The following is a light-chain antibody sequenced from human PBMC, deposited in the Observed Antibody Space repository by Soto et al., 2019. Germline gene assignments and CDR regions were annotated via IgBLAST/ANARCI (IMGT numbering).Light chain of an antibody. Sequence: QPARNQHGSVSGSPGESSASSCTGTSRVVGGYNYVSWYQQHPGKAPKLMIYDVSNRPSGVSNRFSGSKSGNTASLTISVLQAEDEADYYCSSFTSSNTYVFGTGTKVTLL. J-gene: IGLJ1*01. CDR1: SRVVGGYNY. CDR2: DVS. CDR3: SSFTSSNTYV. V-gene: IGLV2-14*01.